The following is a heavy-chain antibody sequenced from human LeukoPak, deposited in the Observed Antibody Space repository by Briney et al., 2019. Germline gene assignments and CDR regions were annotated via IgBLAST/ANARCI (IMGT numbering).Heavy chain of an antibody. CDR3: ARGPWGYYDSSGYYGTKYFQH. CDR1: GGSFSGYY. D-gene: IGHD3-22*01. V-gene: IGHV4-34*01. J-gene: IGHJ1*01. Sequence: PSETLSLTCAVYGGSFSGYYWSWIRQPPGKGLEWIGEINHSGSTNYNPPLKSRVTISVDTSKYQFSLKLSSVTAADTAVYYCARGPWGYYDSSGYYGTKYFQHWGQGTLVTVSS. CDR2: INHSGST.